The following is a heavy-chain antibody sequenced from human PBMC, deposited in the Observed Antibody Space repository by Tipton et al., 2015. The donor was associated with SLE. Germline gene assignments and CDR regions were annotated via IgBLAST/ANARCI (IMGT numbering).Heavy chain of an antibody. J-gene: IGHJ6*02. CDR3: ARGLDSNAYGMDV. D-gene: IGHD3-22*01. CDR1: GDAIGIYY. V-gene: IGHV4-59*01. CDR2: VHYSGRT. Sequence: TLSLTCTVSGDAIGIYYWSWIRQPPGKGLEWIGHVHYSGRTKYNPSLLSRVTISIDTSKNQFSLNLNSVTAADTAVYFCARGLDSNAYGMDVWGQGATVTVFS.